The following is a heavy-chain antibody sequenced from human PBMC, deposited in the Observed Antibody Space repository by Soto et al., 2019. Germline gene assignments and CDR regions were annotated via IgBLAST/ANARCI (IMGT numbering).Heavy chain of an antibody. CDR1: CFTFSSYW. D-gene: IGHD3-3*01. Sequence: HPVGSLRLSCAASCFTFSSYWMHWVRQAPGKGLMWVSHINSDGSTTSYADSVKGRFTISRDNAKNTLYLQMNSLRADDTAVYYCVREPHIARMFGAREFYGMDVWGQGTTVTVSS. J-gene: IGHJ6*02. V-gene: IGHV3-74*01. CDR3: VREPHIARMFGAREFYGMDV. CDR2: INSDGSTT.